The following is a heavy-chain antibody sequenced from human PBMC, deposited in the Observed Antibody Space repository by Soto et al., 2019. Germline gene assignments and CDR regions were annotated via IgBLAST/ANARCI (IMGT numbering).Heavy chain of an antibody. CDR1: GGSISSTSYY. CDR3: AREDPRSGAYI. V-gene: IGHV4-39*02. D-gene: IGHD3-3*01. Sequence: SETLSLTCTVSGGSISSTSYYWGWIRQPPGKGLEWIGSIDYSGSTYHSLSLKSRVTVSIDTSKNQFSLNLRSVTAADTAVYYCAREDPRSGAYIWGQGTMVTVSS. CDR2: IDYSGST. J-gene: IGHJ3*02.